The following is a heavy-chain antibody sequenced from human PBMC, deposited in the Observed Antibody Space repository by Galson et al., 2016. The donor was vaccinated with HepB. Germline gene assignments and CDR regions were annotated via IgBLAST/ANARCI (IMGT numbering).Heavy chain of an antibody. CDR1: GFTFSNYW. CDR3: ARGGHYYDSSAAPPDY. J-gene: IGHJ4*02. V-gene: IGHV3-74*01. D-gene: IGHD3-22*01. Sequence: SLRLSCASSGFTFSNYWMHWARQAPGKGLVWASRIYNDGRRTNYADSVKGRFTISRDNAENTLYLQMNSLRAEDTAVYYCARGGHYYDSSAAPPDYWGQGTLVTVSS. CDR2: IYNDGRRT.